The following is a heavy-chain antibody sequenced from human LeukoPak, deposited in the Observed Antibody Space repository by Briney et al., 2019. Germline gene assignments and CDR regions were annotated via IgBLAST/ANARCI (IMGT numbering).Heavy chain of an antibody. CDR2: ISSSSTYI. CDR1: GFTFSSYS. D-gene: IGHD6-13*01. Sequence: GGSLRLSCTASGFTFSSYSMNWVRQAPGKGLEWVSSISSSSTYIYYADSVKGRFTISRDNAKNSLYLQMNSLRAEDTAVYYCALDTRKKSSSWFRAAEYFQHWGQGTLVTVSS. CDR3: ALDTRKKSSSWFRAAEYFQH. J-gene: IGHJ1*01. V-gene: IGHV3-21*01.